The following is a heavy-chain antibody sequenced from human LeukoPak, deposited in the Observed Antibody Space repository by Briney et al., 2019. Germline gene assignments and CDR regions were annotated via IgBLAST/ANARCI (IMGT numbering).Heavy chain of an antibody. V-gene: IGHV3-33*01. CDR2: IWYDGSNK. CDR3: ARDPYDSSGYYYVQTPYHFDY. CDR1: GFTFSSYG. Sequence: PGGSLRLSCAASGFTFSSYGKHWVRQAPGKGLEWVAVIWYDGSNKYYADSVKCRFTISRDNSKNTLYLQMNSLRAEDTAVYYCARDPYDSSGYYYVQTPYHFDYWGQGTLVTVSS. D-gene: IGHD3-22*01. J-gene: IGHJ4*02.